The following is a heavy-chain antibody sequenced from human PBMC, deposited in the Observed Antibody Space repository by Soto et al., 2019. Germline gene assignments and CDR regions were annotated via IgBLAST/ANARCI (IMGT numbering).Heavy chain of an antibody. CDR1: GFTVSTNY. V-gene: IGHV3-66*01. Sequence: EVQLVESGGGLVQPGGSLRLSCVASGFTVSTNYVSWVRQAPGKGLEWVSIIYDGGSTYYADSVKGRFTISRDNSKTTLYLQMNSLRAEETAVYDWARGDGDYGRRIHPWGQGTLGTVSS. CDR3: ARGDGDYGRRIHP. D-gene: IGHD4-17*01. J-gene: IGHJ5*02. CDR2: IYDGGST.